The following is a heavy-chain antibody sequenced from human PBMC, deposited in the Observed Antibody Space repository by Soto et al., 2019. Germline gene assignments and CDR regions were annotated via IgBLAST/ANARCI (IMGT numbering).Heavy chain of an antibody. CDR3: ARHGPVVVVAATSELGPYYYYGMDV. CDR2: IWYDGSNK. Sequence: GGSLRLSCAASGFTFSSYGMHWVRQAPGKGLEWVAVIWYDGSNKYYADSVKGRFTISRDNSKNTLYPQMNSLKASDTAVYYCARHGPVVVVAATSELGPYYYYGMDVWGQGTTVTVSS. V-gene: IGHV3-33*01. D-gene: IGHD2-15*01. CDR1: GFTFSSYG. J-gene: IGHJ6*02.